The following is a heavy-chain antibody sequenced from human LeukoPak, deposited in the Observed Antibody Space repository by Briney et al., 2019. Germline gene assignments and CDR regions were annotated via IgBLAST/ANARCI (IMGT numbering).Heavy chain of an antibody. CDR3: ARGGEPDGYCSGTSCPLRFDP. D-gene: IGHD2-2*01. CDR1: GFTFSRYW. V-gene: IGHV3-7*01. J-gene: IGHJ5*02. Sequence: PGGSLRLSCAASGFTFSRYWMSWVRQAPGKGLEWVANIKQDGSEKYYVDSVKGRFTISRDNAKNSLYLQMNSLRAEDTAVYYCARGGEPDGYCSGTSCPLRFDPWGQGTLVTVSS. CDR2: IKQDGSEK.